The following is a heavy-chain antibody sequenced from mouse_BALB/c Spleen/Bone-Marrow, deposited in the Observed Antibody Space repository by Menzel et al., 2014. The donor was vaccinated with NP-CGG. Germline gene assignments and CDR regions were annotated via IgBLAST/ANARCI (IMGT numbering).Heavy chain of an antibody. CDR2: IGIGGST. D-gene: IGHD1-1*01. Sequence: QVHVKQSGPGLVSPSQSLSITCTVSGFSLTDYGVHWVRPPPGKGLEWLGIIGIGGSTNYNSALMSRLSIDKDNSKSQVFLKMNSLQTDDTAMYYCARASYYYGSGYDYWGQGTTLTVSS. CDR3: ARASYYYGSGYDY. V-gene: IGHV2-9*02. J-gene: IGHJ2*01. CDR1: GFSLTDYG.